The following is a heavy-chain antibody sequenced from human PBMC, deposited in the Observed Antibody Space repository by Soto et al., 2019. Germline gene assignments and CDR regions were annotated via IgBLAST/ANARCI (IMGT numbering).Heavy chain of an antibody. V-gene: IGHV3-53*01. D-gene: IGHD6-13*01. CDR1: GFSVSSNY. Sequence: GGSLRLSCAASGFSVSSNYMNWVRQAPGKGLEWVSVIYSGGSTYYADSVKGRFTISRDNSKNTLYLQMNSLRAEDTAVYYCARDDTAAAGIIIAYWGQGTLVTVSS. J-gene: IGHJ4*02. CDR3: ARDDTAAAGIIIAY. CDR2: IYSGGST.